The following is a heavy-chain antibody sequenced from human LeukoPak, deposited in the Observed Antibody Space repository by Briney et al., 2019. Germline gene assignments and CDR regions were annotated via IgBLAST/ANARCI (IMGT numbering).Heavy chain of an antibody. CDR3: ARAFSSSWYNPLFDY. CDR2: IRQDGSEK. J-gene: IGHJ4*02. D-gene: IGHD6-13*01. CDR1: GFTFSSYW. Sequence: PGGSLRLSCAASGFTFSSYWMSWVRQTPGKGLEWVANIRQDGSEKYYVDSVKGRFTISRDNAKNSLYLQMNSLRAEDTAVYYCARAFSSSWYNPLFDYWGQGTLVIVSS. V-gene: IGHV3-7*01.